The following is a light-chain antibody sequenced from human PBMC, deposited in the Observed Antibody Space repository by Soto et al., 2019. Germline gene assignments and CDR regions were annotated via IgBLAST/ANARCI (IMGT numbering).Light chain of an antibody. Sequence: EIVMTQSPATLSVSPGERATLSCRASQSVSSNLAWYQQKTGQAPRLLIYGASTRATGIPARFSGSGSGTEFTLTISSLQSEDFAVYYCQHYNNWPALYTFGQGTKLEIK. CDR1: QSVSSN. V-gene: IGKV3-15*01. CDR3: QHYNNWPALYT. J-gene: IGKJ2*01. CDR2: GAS.